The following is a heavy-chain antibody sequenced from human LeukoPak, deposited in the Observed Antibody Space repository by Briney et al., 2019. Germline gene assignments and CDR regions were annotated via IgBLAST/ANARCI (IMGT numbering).Heavy chain of an antibody. CDR2: IYYSGST. CDR1: GYSINNGYY. D-gene: IGHD2-2*01. CDR3: ARDVSRTSWTWR. J-gene: IGHJ3*01. Sequence: SETLSLTCTVSGYSINNGYYWGWIRPPPGKGLEWIGSIYYSGSTYYNPSLKSRVTISVDTSNNQFSLKLSSVTAADTAVYYCARDVSRTSWTWRWGQGTVVTVSS. V-gene: IGHV4-38-2*02.